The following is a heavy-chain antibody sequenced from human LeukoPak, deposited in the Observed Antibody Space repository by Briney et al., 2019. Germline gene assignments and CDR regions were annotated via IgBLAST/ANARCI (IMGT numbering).Heavy chain of an antibody. CDR1: GFTFSDFA. J-gene: IGHJ4*02. D-gene: IGHD5-12*01. CDR3: ATYRQVMLPFES. CDR2: IFQGGGEI. V-gene: IGHV3-23*01. Sequence: PGGSLRLSCAASGFTFSDFAMIWVRQPPGKGLEWVSSIFQGGGEIHYADSVRGRFTISRDNSRSTLFLQMNSLRREDTAIYYCATYRQVMLPFESWGQGTLVTVSS.